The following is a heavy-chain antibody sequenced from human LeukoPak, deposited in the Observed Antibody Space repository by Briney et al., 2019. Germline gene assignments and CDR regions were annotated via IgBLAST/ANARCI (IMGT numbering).Heavy chain of an antibody. J-gene: IGHJ6*02. CDR3: AKGGGDFWSGYYTGPSYYYYGMDV. CDR1: GFSFSDAW. D-gene: IGHD3-3*01. Sequence: GGSLRLSCAASGFSFSDAWMNWFRQAPGKGLEWVSAISGSGGSTYYADSVKGRFTISRDNSKNTLYLQMNSLRAEDTAVYYCAKGGGDFWSGYYTGPSYYYYGMDVWGQGTTVTVSS. CDR2: ISGSGGST. V-gene: IGHV3-23*01.